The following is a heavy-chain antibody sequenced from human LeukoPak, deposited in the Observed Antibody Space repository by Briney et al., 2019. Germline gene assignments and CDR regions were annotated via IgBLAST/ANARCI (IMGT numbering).Heavy chain of an antibody. CDR3: TTDPPGGF. CDR2: IKDKAYGGTM. D-gene: IGHD6-25*01. J-gene: IGHJ4*02. CDR1: GFTFSDYY. Sequence: GGSLRLSCAASGFTFSDYYMSWIRQAPGKGLEWVGRIKDKAYGGTMDYATPVKGRFTISRGDSKNTLYLQMNNLDTEDTAVYYCTTDPPGGFWGQGTLVTVSS. V-gene: IGHV3-15*01.